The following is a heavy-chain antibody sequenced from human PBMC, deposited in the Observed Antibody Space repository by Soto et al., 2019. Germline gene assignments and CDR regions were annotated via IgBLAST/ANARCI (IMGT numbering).Heavy chain of an antibody. D-gene: IGHD3-10*01. CDR1: GGSFSGYY. J-gene: IGHJ4*02. CDR3: ARGAYYYGSGPAVDY. Sequence: QVQLQQWGAGLLKPSETLSLTCAVYGGSFSGYYWSWIRQPPGKGLEWIGEINHSGSTNYNPSLKTGVSISVDTSKNQFSLKLTSVTAADTAMYYCARGAYYYGSGPAVDYWGQGTLVTVSS. CDR2: INHSGST. V-gene: IGHV4-34*01.